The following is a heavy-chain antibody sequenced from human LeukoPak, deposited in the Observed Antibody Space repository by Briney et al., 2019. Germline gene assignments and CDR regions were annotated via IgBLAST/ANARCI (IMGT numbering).Heavy chain of an antibody. CDR1: GFTFSSYW. D-gene: IGHD3-22*01. V-gene: IGHV3-7*01. J-gene: IGHJ5*02. CDR2: IKQDGSEK. Sequence: GGSLRLSCAASGFTFSSYWMSWVRQAPGKGLEWVANIKQDGSEKYYVDSVKGRFTISRDNAKNSLYLQMNSLRAEDTAVYYCARKPAYYYDSSGYFGWFDPWGQGTLVTVSS. CDR3: ARKPAYYYDSSGYFGWFDP.